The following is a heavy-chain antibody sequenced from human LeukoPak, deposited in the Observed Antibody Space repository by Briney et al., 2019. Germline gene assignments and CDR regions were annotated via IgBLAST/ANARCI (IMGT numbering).Heavy chain of an antibody. CDR1: GGSISSYY. V-gene: IGHV4-59*01. CDR3: ARGRGGYGEIDY. CDR2: IYYSGST. D-gene: IGHD5-12*01. Sequence: SETLSLTCTVSGGSISSYYWSWIRQPPGKGLEWIGYIYYSGSTNYNPSLKSRVTISVDTSKNQFSLKLSSVTAADTAVYYCARGRGGYGEIDYWGQGTLVTVSS. J-gene: IGHJ4*02.